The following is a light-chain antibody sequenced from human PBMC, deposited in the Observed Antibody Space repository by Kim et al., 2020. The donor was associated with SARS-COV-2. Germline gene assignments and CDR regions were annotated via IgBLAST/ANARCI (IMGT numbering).Light chain of an antibody. CDR3: SSYIRGSTNYV. V-gene: IGLV2-14*01. CDR2: AVG. J-gene: IGLJ1*01. CDR1: SSDVGGYKY. Sequence: QSITIACTGTSSDVGGYKYVTWYQQHPGKAPKLVIYAVGNRPSGVSIRFSGSKSGNTAALNISGLQAEDEADYYCSSYIRGSTNYVFGTGTKVTVL.